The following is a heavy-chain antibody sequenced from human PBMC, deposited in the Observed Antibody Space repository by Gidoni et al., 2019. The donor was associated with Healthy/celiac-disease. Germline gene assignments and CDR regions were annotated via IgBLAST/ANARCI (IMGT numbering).Heavy chain of an antibody. J-gene: IGHJ4*02. CDR2: INHSVST. V-gene: IGHV4-34*01. CDR1: GGSFRGYY. D-gene: IGHD2-15*01. Sequence: QVQLQQRGAGLLKPSETLSLTCAVYGGSFRGYYWRWPRQHPGQGLEWIGAINHSVSTNYNPSLKSRVTISVDTSKNQFSLKLSAVTAADTAVYYCARDGRIVVVVAATLRREYYFDYWGQGTLVTVSS. CDR3: ARDGRIVVVVAATLRREYYFDY.